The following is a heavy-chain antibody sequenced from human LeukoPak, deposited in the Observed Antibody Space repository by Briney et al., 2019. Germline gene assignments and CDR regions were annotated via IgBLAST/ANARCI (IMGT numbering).Heavy chain of an antibody. CDR3: ARDLLEWYFDY. Sequence: QPGGSLRLSCAASGLTASSTYMSWVRQTPGKGLEWVSVIYSGGSTYYADSVKGRFTISRDNSKNTLYLQMNSLRAEDTAVYYCARDLLEWYFDYWGQGTLVTVSS. CDR2: IYSGGST. J-gene: IGHJ4*02. V-gene: IGHV3-66*01. CDR1: GLTASSTY. D-gene: IGHD3-3*01.